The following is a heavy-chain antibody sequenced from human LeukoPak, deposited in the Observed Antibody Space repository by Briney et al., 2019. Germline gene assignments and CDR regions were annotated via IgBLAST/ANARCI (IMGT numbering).Heavy chain of an antibody. Sequence: ASVKVSCKASGYTFTGYYMHWVRQAPGQGLEWMGWINPNSGGTNYAQKSQGRVTMTRDTSISTAYMELSRLRSDDTAVYYCERDRSVEMWAVATILKGPDYWGQGTLVTVSS. CDR1: GYTFTGYY. CDR3: ERDRSVEMWAVATILKGPDY. J-gene: IGHJ4*02. V-gene: IGHV1-2*02. D-gene: IGHD5-12*01. CDR2: INPNSGGT.